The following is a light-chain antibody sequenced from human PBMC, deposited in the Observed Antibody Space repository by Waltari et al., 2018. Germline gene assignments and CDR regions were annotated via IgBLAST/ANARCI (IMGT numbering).Light chain of an antibody. CDR1: PSVTST. CDR3: QQYNNWPPIT. Sequence: IVMMQSPATLSVSPGERATLSCRASPSVTSTLAWYHQKPGPAPRLPIYGASTRATGIPARFSGSASRTEFTLTISSLQSEDFAVYYCQQYNNWPPITFGQGTRLEIK. V-gene: IGKV3D-15*01. CDR2: GAS. J-gene: IGKJ5*01.